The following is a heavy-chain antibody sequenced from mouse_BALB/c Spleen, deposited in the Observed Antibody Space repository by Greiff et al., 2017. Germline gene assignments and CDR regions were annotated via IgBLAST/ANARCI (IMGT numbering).Heavy chain of an antibody. V-gene: IGHV7-3*02. CDR3: ARGGSYYFDY. Sequence: DVKLVESGGGLVQPGGSLRLSCATSGFTFTDYYMSWVRQPPGKALEWLGFIRNKANGYTTEYSASVKGRFTISRDNSQSILYLQMNTLRAEDSATYYCARGGSYYFDYWGQGTTLTVSS. CDR2: IRNKANGYTT. D-gene: IGHD1-3*01. J-gene: IGHJ2*01. CDR1: GFTFTDYY.